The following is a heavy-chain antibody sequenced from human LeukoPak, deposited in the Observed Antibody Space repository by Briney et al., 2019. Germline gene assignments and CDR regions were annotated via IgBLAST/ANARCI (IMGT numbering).Heavy chain of an antibody. V-gene: IGHV3-23*01. D-gene: IGHD2/OR15-2a*01. CDR2: ISNSGDST. CDR1: GFTFSSYA. CDR3: AKDFISTY. J-gene: IGHJ4*02. Sequence: GGSLRPSCAASGFTFSSYAMSWVRQAPGKGLEWVSAISNSGDSTYNADSVKDRFTISRDNSKNTLYLQMNSLRAEDTAVYYCAKDFISTYWGQGTLVTVSS.